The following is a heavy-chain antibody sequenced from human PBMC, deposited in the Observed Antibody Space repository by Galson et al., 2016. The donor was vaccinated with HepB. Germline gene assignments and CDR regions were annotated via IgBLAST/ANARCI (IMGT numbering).Heavy chain of an antibody. CDR3: ATDPINYYCSGGSCYALGV. V-gene: IGHV1-2*02. Sequence: SVKVSCKASGYTFVDFYIHWVRQAPGQGLEWLGWINPNSGDAHFAQKFQGRVTMTRDTSISTAYLELRRLRSDDMAVYYCATDPINYYCSGGSCYALGVWGPGTMVTVSA. D-gene: IGHD2-15*01. CDR1: GYTFVDFY. CDR2: INPNSGDA. J-gene: IGHJ3*01.